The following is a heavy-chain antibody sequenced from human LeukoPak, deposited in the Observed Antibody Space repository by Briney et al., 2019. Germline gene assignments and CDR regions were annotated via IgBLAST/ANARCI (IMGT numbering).Heavy chain of an antibody. D-gene: IGHD3-22*01. CDR3: ARETYYYDSSGYSYYMDV. CDR1: GYTFTGYY. J-gene: IGHJ6*03. Sequence: ASVKVSCKASGYTFTGYYMHWVRQAPGQGLEWMGWINPNSGGTNYAQKFQGRVTITRDTSISTAYMELSRLRSDDTAVYYCARETYYYDSSGYSYYMDVWGKGTTVTVSS. V-gene: IGHV1-2*02. CDR2: INPNSGGT.